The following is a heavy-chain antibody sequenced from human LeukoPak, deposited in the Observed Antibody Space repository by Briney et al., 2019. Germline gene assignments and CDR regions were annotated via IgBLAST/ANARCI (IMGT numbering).Heavy chain of an antibody. CDR3: ARGGALWTMMN. Sequence: SETLSLTCTVSGYSISSGYYWGWIRQPPGKGLEWIGSIYHSGSTYYNPSLKSRVTISVDTSKNQFSLKLSSVTAADTAVYYCARGGALWTMMNWGQGTLVTVSS. D-gene: IGHD3-22*01. J-gene: IGHJ4*02. CDR1: GYSISSGYY. V-gene: IGHV4-38-2*02. CDR2: IYHSGST.